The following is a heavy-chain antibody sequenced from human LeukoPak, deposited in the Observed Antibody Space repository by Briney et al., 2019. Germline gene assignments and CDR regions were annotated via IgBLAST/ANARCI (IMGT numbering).Heavy chain of an antibody. J-gene: IGHJ3*02. V-gene: IGHV1-2*02. D-gene: IGHD5-12*01. CDR3: ARFDTVAPGRPYDI. Sequence: GASVKVSYKASEYTFTDYYLHWVRQAPGEGLEWMGWTNPNSGGTNTAQKFQGRVTMTSDTSVSTAYMELSSLRSDDTAVYYCARFDTVAPGRPYDIWGQGTKVTVSS. CDR1: EYTFTDYY. CDR2: TNPNSGGT.